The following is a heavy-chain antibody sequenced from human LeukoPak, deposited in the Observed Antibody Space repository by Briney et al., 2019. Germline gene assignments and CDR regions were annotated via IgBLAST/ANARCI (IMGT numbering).Heavy chain of an antibody. CDR1: GFTFSSYA. D-gene: IGHD1-20*01. CDR3: ARDRVWSITGTGYYFDY. Sequence: GGSLRLSCAASGFTFSSYAMHWVRQAPGQGLEWVAVISYDGSNKYYADSVKGRFTISRDNSKNTLYLQMNSLRAEDTAVYYCARDRVWSITGTGYYFDYWGQGTLVTVSS. V-gene: IGHV3-30*01. CDR2: ISYDGSNK. J-gene: IGHJ4*02.